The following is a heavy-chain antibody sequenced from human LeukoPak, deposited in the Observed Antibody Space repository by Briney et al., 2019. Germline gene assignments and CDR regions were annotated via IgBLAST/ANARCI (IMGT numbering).Heavy chain of an antibody. J-gene: IGHJ5*02. D-gene: IGHD6-19*01. Sequence: PGGSLRLSCAASGFTFSTSTMNWVRQAPGKGLEWVSSISSSNDYIYYADSVKGRFTISRDNARNSLYLQMNSLRAEDTAVYYCVRIPNSAGFPNWFDPWGQETLVTVSS. CDR3: VRIPNSAGFPNWFDP. CDR2: ISSSNDYI. V-gene: IGHV3-21*01. CDR1: GFTFSTST.